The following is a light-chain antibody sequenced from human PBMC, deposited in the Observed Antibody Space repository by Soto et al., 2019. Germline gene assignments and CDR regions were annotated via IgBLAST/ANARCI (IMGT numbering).Light chain of an antibody. V-gene: IGLV3-21*02. CDR3: QVWDISSDQYL. CDR1: NIASKS. J-gene: IGLJ1*01. Sequence: YELTQPPSVSVAPGQTARITSAGNNIASKSVHWYQQRPGQAPVLVLYDDSNRPSGIPERFSGSNSGSTATLTISSVEAGDEADYFCQVWDISSDQYLFGTGTKVT. CDR2: DDS.